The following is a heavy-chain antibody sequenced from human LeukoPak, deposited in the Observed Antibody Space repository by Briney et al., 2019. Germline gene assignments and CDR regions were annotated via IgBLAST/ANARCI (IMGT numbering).Heavy chain of an antibody. Sequence: GESLKISCKGSGYSFISYWIAWVRQMPGKCLQWMGIIYPGDSDTRYSPSFQGQVTISADKSINTTYLQWSSLKASDTAMYYCARRQPKDPSYTMDVWGQGTTVTVSS. CDR1: GYSFISYW. V-gene: IGHV5-51*01. CDR3: ARRQPKDPSYTMDV. D-gene: IGHD2-2*02. J-gene: IGHJ6*02. CDR2: IYPGDSDT.